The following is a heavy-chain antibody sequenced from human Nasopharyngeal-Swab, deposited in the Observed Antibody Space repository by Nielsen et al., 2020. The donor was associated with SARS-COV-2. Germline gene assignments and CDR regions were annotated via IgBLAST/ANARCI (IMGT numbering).Heavy chain of an antibody. V-gene: IGHV3-30*03. D-gene: IGHD2-21*01. Sequence: GESLKISCVASGFSITSYGMQWVRQAPGKGLEWVALISHDADVKYYADSVKGRFTISRDSAENTMYLQMNSLRADDTAVYYCARIAIGGSRAFDVWGQGTMVTVSP. J-gene: IGHJ3*01. CDR1: GFSITSYG. CDR2: ISHDADVK. CDR3: ARIAIGGSRAFDV.